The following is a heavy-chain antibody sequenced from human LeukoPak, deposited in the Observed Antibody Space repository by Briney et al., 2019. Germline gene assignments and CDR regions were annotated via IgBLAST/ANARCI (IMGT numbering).Heavy chain of an antibody. J-gene: IGHJ4*02. CDR3: ARDPYYSSGTYPDY. Sequence: GGSLRLSCAASGFTFRNYATHWVRQAPGKGLEWVAVISKDGTNKYYSDSVKGRFTISRDNSKNTLSLQMDSLRAEDTAVYYCARDPYYSSGTYPDYWGQGTLVTVSS. CDR1: GFTFRNYA. V-gene: IGHV3-30*04. D-gene: IGHD3-10*01. CDR2: ISKDGTNK.